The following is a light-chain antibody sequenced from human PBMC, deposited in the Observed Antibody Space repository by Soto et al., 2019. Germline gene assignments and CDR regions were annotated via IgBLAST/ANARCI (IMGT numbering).Light chain of an antibody. CDR1: QSVGSSY. J-gene: IGKJ5*01. V-gene: IGKV3-15*01. CDR2: DKS. Sequence: EIVLTQSPGPLALSPGGRATLSCRASQSVGSSYLAWYQQKPGQAPRLLIFDKSSRAPGVPARFSGSGTGTDFTLTINSLQSEDFGVYYCHQYNNWPPSTFGQGTRLEIK. CDR3: HQYNNWPPST.